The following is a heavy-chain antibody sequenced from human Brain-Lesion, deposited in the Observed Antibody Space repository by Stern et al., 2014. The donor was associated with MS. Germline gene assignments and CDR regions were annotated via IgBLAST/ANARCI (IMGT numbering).Heavy chain of an antibody. D-gene: IGHD3-10*01. Sequence: EVQLVDSGGGLVQPGGSLRLSCAASGFTFSTYWMHWVRQAPGKGLVWVSRVNNDGRRTSYADSVKGRFTMSRDNAKNTLYLQMNSLRVEDTAIYYCARGERWFDSWGQGTLVTVSS. CDR3: ARGERWFDS. J-gene: IGHJ5*01. CDR2: VNNDGRRT. V-gene: IGHV3-74*02. CDR1: GFTFSTYW.